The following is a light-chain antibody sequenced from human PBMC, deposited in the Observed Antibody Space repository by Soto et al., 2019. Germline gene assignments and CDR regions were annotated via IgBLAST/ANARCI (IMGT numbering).Light chain of an antibody. CDR2: TSS. V-gene: IGKV1-39*01. J-gene: IGKJ4*02. CDR1: QTIATY. CDR3: QQSYSSIVT. Sequence: IEMTQSPASLSASVGDRVTITCRASQTIATYLNWFQHKSGRAPKLLIYTSSSVNSGVSSRFRGSGSGTDFTLTINDVQPEDSATYFCQQSYSSIVTFGAETKVNI.